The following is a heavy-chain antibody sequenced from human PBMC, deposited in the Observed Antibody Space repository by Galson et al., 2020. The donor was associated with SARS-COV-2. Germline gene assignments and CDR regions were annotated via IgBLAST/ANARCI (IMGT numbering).Heavy chain of an antibody. Sequence: GSLRLSCAASGFTFRKYSMNWVRQAPGKGLEWVAYISSSSAAVYHADSVKGRFTISRDDADNSLYLQMNSLRAEDTAVYYCARVLVDNWGGVDYWGQGTLVTVSS. CDR2: ISSSSAAV. D-gene: IGHD7-27*01. J-gene: IGHJ4*02. CDR3: ARVLVDNWGGVDY. CDR1: GFTFRKYS. V-gene: IGHV3-48*04.